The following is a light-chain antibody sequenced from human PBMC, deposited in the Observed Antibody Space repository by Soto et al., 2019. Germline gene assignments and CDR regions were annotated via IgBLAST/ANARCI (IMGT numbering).Light chain of an antibody. CDR1: NIGTMG. CDR3: HVWDSRSDHVV. V-gene: IGLV3-21*02. Sequence: SYELTQAPSVSVAPGQTARLTCGGGNIGTMGVHWYQQKPGQAPVLVLYDDSDRPSGIPERFSGSNSANTATLTISRVEAGDEADYYCHVWDSRSDHVVFGGGTKLTVL. CDR2: DDS. J-gene: IGLJ2*01.